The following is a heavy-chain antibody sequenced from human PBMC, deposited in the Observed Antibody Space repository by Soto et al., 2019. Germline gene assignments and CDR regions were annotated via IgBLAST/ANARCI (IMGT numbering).Heavy chain of an antibody. CDR3: ALYYYGSGSYYNPDAFDI. CDR1: GFTFSSYW. J-gene: IGHJ3*02. CDR2: IKQDGSEK. Sequence: GGSLRLSCAASGFTFSSYWMSWVRQAPGKGLEWVANIKQDGSEKYYVDSVKGRFTISRDNAKNSLYLQMNSLRAEDTAVYYCALYYYGSGSYYNPDAFDIWGQGTMVTVSS. V-gene: IGHV3-7*03. D-gene: IGHD3-10*01.